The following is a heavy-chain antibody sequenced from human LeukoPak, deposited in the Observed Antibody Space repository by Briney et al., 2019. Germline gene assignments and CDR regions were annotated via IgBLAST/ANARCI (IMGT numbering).Heavy chain of an antibody. CDR2: INPSGGST. V-gene: IGHV1-46*01. J-gene: IGHJ4*02. CDR1: GYTFTSYY. D-gene: IGHD3-22*01. Sequence: GASVKVSCKASGYTFTSYYMHWVRQAPGQGLEWMGIINPSGGSTSYAQKFQGRVTMTRDMSTSTVYMELSSLRSEDTAVYYCAGGDSSGYYYDYWGQGTLVTVSS. CDR3: AGGDSSGYYYDY.